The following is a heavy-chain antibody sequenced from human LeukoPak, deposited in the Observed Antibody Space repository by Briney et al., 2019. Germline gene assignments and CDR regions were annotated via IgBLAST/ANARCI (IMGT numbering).Heavy chain of an antibody. CDR3: ARAGSYRLTTTL. D-gene: IGHD4-17*01. J-gene: IGHJ4*02. Sequence: SETLSLTCTVSGGSISPYYWSWIRQPPGKGLEWIGYISYSGSTSFNPSLKSRVTISVDTSTNQFSLAFSSVTAADTAVYYCARAGSYRLTTTLWGQGTLVTVSS. V-gene: IGHV4-59*01. CDR1: GGSISPYY. CDR2: ISYSGST.